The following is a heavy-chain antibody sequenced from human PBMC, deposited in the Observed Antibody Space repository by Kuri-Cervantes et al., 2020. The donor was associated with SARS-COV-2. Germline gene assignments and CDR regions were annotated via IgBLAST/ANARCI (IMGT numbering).Heavy chain of an antibody. D-gene: IGHD1-1*01. CDR1: GFTFSSYS. CDR3: VTRGGSEAFDV. CDR2: ISSSSSYI. J-gene: IGHJ3*01. V-gene: IGHV3-21*01. Sequence: GGSLRLSCAASGFTFSSYSMNWVRQAQGKGLEWVSSISSSSSYIYYADSVKGRFTISRDNSKNTLFLQMSGLRTEDTAVYFCVTRGGSEAFDVWGQGAMVTVSS.